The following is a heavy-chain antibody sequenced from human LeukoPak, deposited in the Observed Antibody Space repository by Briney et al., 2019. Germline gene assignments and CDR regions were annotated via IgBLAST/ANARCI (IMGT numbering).Heavy chain of an antibody. CDR2: ISSSSTYI. Sequence: GGSLRLSCAASGFTFNKYNMNWVRQAPGKGLEWVSSISSSSTYIYYADSVKGRFTISRDNAKNSLYLQMNSLRAEDTAVYYCAKGERGLLWFGELFYYFDYWGQGTLVTVSS. J-gene: IGHJ4*02. V-gene: IGHV3-21*04. D-gene: IGHD3-10*01. CDR1: GFTFNKYN. CDR3: AKGERGLLWFGELFYYFDY.